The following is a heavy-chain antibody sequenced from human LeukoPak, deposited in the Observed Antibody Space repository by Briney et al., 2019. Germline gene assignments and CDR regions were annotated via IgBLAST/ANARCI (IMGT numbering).Heavy chain of an antibody. J-gene: IGHJ4*02. Sequence: GGSLRLSCAASGFIFSSFTMNWVRQAPGKGLEWVSYISPTYDIYYSDSVRGRFTISRDNAKNSLYLQMNSLRDEDTAVYYCARDHNWGFDYWGQGTLVAVSS. V-gene: IGHV3-48*02. CDR3: ARDHNWGFDY. CDR2: ISPTYDI. D-gene: IGHD7-27*01. CDR1: GFIFSSFT.